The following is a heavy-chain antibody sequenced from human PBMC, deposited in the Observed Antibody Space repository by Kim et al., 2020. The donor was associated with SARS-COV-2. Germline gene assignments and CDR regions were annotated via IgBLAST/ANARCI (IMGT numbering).Heavy chain of an antibody. J-gene: IGHJ4*02. D-gene: IGHD1-26*01. CDR2: VYSGGSST. Sequence: GGSLRLSCAAPGFTFSSYTMSWVRQASGKGLEWVSVVYSGGSSTYYADSVKGRFTISRDDSKNTLYLQMNSLRVEDTAVYYCAKGSGSYRLYYFEHWGQG. CDR1: GFTFSSYT. CDR3: AKGSGSYRLYYFEH. V-gene: IGHV3-23*03.